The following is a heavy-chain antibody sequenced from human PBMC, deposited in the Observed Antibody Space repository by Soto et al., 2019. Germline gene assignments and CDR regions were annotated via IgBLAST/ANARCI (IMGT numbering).Heavy chain of an antibody. Sequence: QVQLVQSGAEVKKPGSSVKVSCKASGGTFSSYAISWVRQAPGQGLEWMGGIIPIFGTANYAQKFQGRVTIPADESTSTAYMELSSLRSEDTAVYYCARGRVGASQPWYWFDPWGQGTLVTVSS. CDR1: GGTFSSYA. D-gene: IGHD1-26*01. CDR3: ARGRVGASQPWYWFDP. V-gene: IGHV1-69*01. J-gene: IGHJ5*02. CDR2: IIPIFGTA.